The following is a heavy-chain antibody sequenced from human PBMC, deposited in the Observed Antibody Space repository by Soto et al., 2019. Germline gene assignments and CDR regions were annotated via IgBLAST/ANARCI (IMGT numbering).Heavy chain of an antibody. CDR1: GGSISSGGSS. D-gene: IGHD3-22*01. V-gene: IGHV4-30-2*01. J-gene: IGHJ4*02. CDR2: IYHSGST. Sequence: SETLSLTCAVSGGSISSGGSSWTWIRQPPGKGLEWIGYIYHSGSTYYNPSLKSRVTISVDGSKNQFSLKLTSVTAADTAVYYCARGAVVNFDSWGQGTLGTGSS. CDR3: ARGAVVNFDS.